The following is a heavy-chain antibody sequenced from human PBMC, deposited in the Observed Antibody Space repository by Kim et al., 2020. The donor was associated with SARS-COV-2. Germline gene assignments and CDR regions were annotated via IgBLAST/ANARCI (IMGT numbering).Heavy chain of an antibody. CDR1: GGTFSSYA. V-gene: IGHV1-69*13. J-gene: IGHJ6*02. Sequence: SVKVSCKASGGTFSSYAISWVRQAPGQGLEWMGGIIPIFGTANYAQKFQGRVTITADESTSTAYMELSSLRSEDTAVYYCARVRVGRVVPAAISYYGMDVWGQGTTVTVSS. CDR3: ARVRVGRVVPAAISYYGMDV. CDR2: IIPIFGTA. D-gene: IGHD2-2*01.